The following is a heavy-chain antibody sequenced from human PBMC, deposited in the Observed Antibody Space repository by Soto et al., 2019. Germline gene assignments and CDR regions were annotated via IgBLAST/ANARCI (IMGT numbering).Heavy chain of an antibody. CDR2: VSYDGNHK. CDR1: GFTFRSFG. D-gene: IGHD6-13*01. Sequence: QVQLVESGGGVIQPGTSLSLSCGSSGFTFRSFGMYWVRQAPGKGLEWVAVVSYDGNHKYYADSVKGRFTVSRDNAKNXLNLQMTSLRGEDTAVYYCAKDVGQQLVLNYGMDVWGQGTTVTVSS. CDR3: AKDVGQQLVLNYGMDV. V-gene: IGHV3-30*18. J-gene: IGHJ6*02.